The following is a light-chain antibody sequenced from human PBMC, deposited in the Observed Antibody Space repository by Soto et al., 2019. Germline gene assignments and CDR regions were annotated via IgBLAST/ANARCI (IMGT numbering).Light chain of an antibody. CDR2: GAS. J-gene: IGKJ2*01. V-gene: IGKV1-5*01. Sequence: DIQMTQSPSTLSASVGDRVTITCRASQSISSWLAWYQQRPRKAPKLLIYGASSLESGVPSRFSGSGSGTEFTXXISXXXXXDFATYYCQQYATSSPTFGQGTKLEIK. CDR3: QQYATSSPT. CDR1: QSISSW.